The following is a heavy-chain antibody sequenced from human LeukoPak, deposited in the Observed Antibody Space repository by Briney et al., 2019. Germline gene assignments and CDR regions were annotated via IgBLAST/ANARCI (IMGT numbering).Heavy chain of an antibody. Sequence: GGSLRLSCAASGFTFSSYNVNWVRQAPGKGLEWVSSISSSSSYIYYADSLKGRFTISRDNAKNSLFLQMNSLRAADTALYYCARNLNSWFDPWGQGTLVTVSS. CDR1: GFTFSSYN. CDR2: ISSSSSYI. V-gene: IGHV3-21*01. D-gene: IGHD3-9*01. J-gene: IGHJ5*02. CDR3: ARNLNSWFDP.